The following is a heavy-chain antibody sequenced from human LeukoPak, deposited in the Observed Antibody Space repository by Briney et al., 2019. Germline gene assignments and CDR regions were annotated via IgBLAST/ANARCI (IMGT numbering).Heavy chain of an antibody. V-gene: IGHV3-48*03. CDR3: ARDGGYWAEYYYYYMDV. CDR1: GFTFSSYE. J-gene: IGHJ6*03. D-gene: IGHD2-8*02. Sequence: GGSLRLSCAASGFTFSSYEMNWVRQAPGKGLEWISYISKNSNSIYYADSVKGRFTISRDNAKNSLFLQMNSLRAEDTAVYYCARDGGYWAEYYYYYMDVWGKGTTVTVSS. CDR2: ISKNSNSI.